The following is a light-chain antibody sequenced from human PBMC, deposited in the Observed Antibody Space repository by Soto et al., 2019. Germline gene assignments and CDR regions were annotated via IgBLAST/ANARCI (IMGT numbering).Light chain of an antibody. J-gene: IGKJ4*01. CDR3: KQYNNRHPLPT. Sequence: EIVMTQSPATLYVSPGERATLSCRASQSVSSNLAWYQQKPGQAPRLLIYGASTRATGIPARFSGSGSGTEFNLSICSIQSEDFEVSSCKQYNNRHPLPTFGGGTKVEIK. CDR1: QSVSSN. CDR2: GAS. V-gene: IGKV3-15*01.